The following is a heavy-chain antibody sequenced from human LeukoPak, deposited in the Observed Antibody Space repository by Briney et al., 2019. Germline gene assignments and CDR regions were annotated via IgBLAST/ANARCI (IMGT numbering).Heavy chain of an antibody. CDR3: ARGSYSGYDIDY. Sequence: GASVKVSCKASGYTFTGYFMHWVRQAPGQGLEWMGRIIPNSGGSNFAQNFQGTVTITRDTSISTTYMELSSLRSDDTAVYYCARGSYSGYDIDYWGQGTLVTVSS. CDR1: GYTFTGYF. CDR2: IIPNSGGS. V-gene: IGHV1-2*06. J-gene: IGHJ4*02. D-gene: IGHD5-12*01.